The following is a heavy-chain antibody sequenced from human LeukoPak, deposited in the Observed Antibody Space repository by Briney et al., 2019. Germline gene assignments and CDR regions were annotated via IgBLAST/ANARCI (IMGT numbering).Heavy chain of an antibody. D-gene: IGHD3-22*01. CDR1: GGTISSHY. J-gene: IGHJ3*02. CDR2: IYYSGST. V-gene: IGHV4-59*11. Sequence: SETLSLTCTVSGGTISSHYWSWIRQPPGKGLEGIGYIYYSGSTNYNPSLKSRVSISVDTSKNKFSLKLSSVTAADTAVYYCARGGYYYDSSGSYDAFDIWGQGTMVTVSS. CDR3: ARGGYYYDSSGSYDAFDI.